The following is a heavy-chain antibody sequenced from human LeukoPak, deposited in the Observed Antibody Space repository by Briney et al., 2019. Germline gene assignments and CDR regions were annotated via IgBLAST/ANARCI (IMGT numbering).Heavy chain of an antibody. CDR3: AKDFTSGWTADLFDY. CDR2: ISYDGSNK. Sequence: PGGSLRPSCAASGFTFSSYGTHCVPQAPHKGLQWVGVISYDGSNKYYADSVKGRFTISRDNSKNTLYLQMNSLRAEDTAVYYCAKDFTSGWTADLFDYWGQGTLVTVSS. J-gene: IGHJ4*02. D-gene: IGHD6-19*01. V-gene: IGHV3-30*18. CDR1: GFTFSSYG.